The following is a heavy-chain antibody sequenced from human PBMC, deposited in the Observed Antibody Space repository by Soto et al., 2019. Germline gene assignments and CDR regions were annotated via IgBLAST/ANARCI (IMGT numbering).Heavy chain of an antibody. CDR2: ISATGSTT. J-gene: IGHJ4*02. CDR1: GFTFSKYA. D-gene: IGHD6-19*01. Sequence: EVQLLESGGGLAQPGGSLRLSCAASGFTFSKYAMSWVRQAPGTGLEWVAGISATGSTTPYADSVKGRFTISRDNSKNTVYLQMNSLRAEDTAIYYCAMKEAGKCPFDHWGQGTLVTVSS. CDR3: AMKEAGKCPFDH. V-gene: IGHV3-23*01.